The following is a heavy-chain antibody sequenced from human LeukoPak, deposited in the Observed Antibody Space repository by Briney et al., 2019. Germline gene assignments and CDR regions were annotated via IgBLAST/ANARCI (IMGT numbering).Heavy chain of an antibody. CDR3: VRDGSYKVDY. J-gene: IGHJ4*02. CDR1: GFTFSNSW. Sequence: PGGSLRLSCAVSGFTFSNSWMHWVRQTPGKGLVWVSRIKSDGIDTLYAVFVKGRFTISRDNAKNTLYLQMNSLRAEDTAVYYCVRDGSYKVDYWGQGTLVTVSS. V-gene: IGHV3-74*01. D-gene: IGHD1-26*01. CDR2: IKSDGIDT.